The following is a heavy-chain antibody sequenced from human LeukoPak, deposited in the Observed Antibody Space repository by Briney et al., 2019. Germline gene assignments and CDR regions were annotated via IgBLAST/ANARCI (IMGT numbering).Heavy chain of an antibody. V-gene: IGHV3-21*01. Sequence: GGSLRLSCAAPGFTFSSYSMNWVRQAPGKGLEWVSSISSSSSYIYYADSVKGRFTISRDNAKNSLYLQMNSLRAEDTAVYYCARDGFPAFMVREPLNGWIYYMDVWGKGTTVTVSS. J-gene: IGHJ6*03. CDR1: GFTFSSYS. CDR2: ISSSSSYI. D-gene: IGHD3-10*01. CDR3: ARDGFPAFMVREPLNGWIYYMDV.